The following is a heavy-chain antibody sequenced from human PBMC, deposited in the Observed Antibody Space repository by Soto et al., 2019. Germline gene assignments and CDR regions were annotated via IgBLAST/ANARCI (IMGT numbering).Heavy chain of an antibody. V-gene: IGHV5-51*03. CDR2: IYPGDSDT. CDR3: ARPNTYYDFWSGYYYFDS. D-gene: IGHD3-3*01. J-gene: IGHJ4*02. Sequence: EVQLVQSGAAVKQPGESLKISCKGSGYSFNRYWIGWVRQMPGKGLECMGIIYPGDSDTRYSPSFQGQVTISADKSISTAYLQWGSLKASDPAMYYCARPNTYYDFWSGYYYFDSWGQGTLVTVCS. CDR1: GYSFNRYW.